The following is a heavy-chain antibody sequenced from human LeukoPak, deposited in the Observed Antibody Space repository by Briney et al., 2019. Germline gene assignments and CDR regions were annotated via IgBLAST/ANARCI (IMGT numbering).Heavy chain of an antibody. J-gene: IGHJ4*02. V-gene: IGHV3-21*01. CDR1: GFTFSNYE. CDR3: ARGPSCSSVSCYTTGLFDY. Sequence: GGSLRLSCEASGFTFSNYEMNWVRQAPGKGLEWLSSISSSSNSIYYADSLKGQFTISRDNAKNSLYLQMNSLRDEDTAVYYCARGPSCSSVSCYTTGLFDYWGRGTLVTVSS. CDR2: ISSSSNSI. D-gene: IGHD2-15*01.